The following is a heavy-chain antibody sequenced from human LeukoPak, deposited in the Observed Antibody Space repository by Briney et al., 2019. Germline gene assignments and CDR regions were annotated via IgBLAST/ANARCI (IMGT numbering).Heavy chain of an antibody. D-gene: IGHD2-15*01. CDR3: VRGLGYCSAGNCYLFGMDV. CDR2: IIPFFATT. V-gene: IGHV1-69*13. Sequence: SVKVSCKASGGNLSSYAMTWVRQAPGQGLEWMGGIIPFFATTNYAQKFQGRVTVTADESTSTSYMELTSLRSDDTAVYYCVRGLGYCSAGNCYLFGMDVWGQGTTVTVSS. J-gene: IGHJ6*02. CDR1: GGNLSSYA.